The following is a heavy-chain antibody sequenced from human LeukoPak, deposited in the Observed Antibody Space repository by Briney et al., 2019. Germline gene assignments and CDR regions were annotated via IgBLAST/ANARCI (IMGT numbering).Heavy chain of an antibody. V-gene: IGHV4-59*01. CDR3: ARGRSSSWLNWFDP. CDR1: GGSISSYY. D-gene: IGHD6-13*01. CDR2: IYYSGST. J-gene: IGHJ5*02. Sequence: SETLSLTCTVSGGSISSYYWSWIRQPPGKGLEWIGYIYYSGSTNYNPSLKSRVTISVDTSKNQFSLKLSSVTAADTAVYYCARGRSSSWLNWFDPWGQGTLVTVSS.